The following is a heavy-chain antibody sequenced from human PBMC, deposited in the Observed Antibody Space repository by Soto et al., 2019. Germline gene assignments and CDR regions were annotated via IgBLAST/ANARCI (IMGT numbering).Heavy chain of an antibody. CDR2: FDPEDGET. Sequence: ASVKVSCKVSGYTLTELSMHWVRQAPGKGLEWMGGFDPEDGETIYAQKFQGRVTMTEDTSTDTAYMDLSSLRSEDTAVYYCATVKPPYYDTSGYYSTWGQGTLVTVSS. CDR1: GYTLTELS. V-gene: IGHV1-24*01. CDR3: ATVKPPYYDTSGYYST. D-gene: IGHD3-22*01. J-gene: IGHJ5*02.